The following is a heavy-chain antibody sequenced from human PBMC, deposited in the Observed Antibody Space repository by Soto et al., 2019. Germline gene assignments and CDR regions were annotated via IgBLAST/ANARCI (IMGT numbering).Heavy chain of an antibody. V-gene: IGHV3-15*07. Sequence: GSXRLSCAASGFTFSNAWMNWVRQAPGKGLEWVGRIKSKTDGGTTDYAAPVKGRFTISRDDSKNTLYLQMNSLKTEDTAVYYCTTNRMLRFLEWLLAFDYWGQGTLVTVSS. J-gene: IGHJ4*02. D-gene: IGHD3-3*01. CDR3: TTNRMLRFLEWLLAFDY. CDR2: IKSKTDGGTT. CDR1: GFTFSNAW.